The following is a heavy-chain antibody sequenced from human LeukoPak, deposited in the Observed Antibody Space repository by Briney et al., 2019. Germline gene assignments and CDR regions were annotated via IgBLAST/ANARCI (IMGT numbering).Heavy chain of an antibody. Sequence: KPSETLSLTCAVSGGSISSSNWWSWIRQPPGKGLEWIGEIYHSGSTNYNPSLKSRVTISVDKSKTQFSLKLSSVTAADTAVYYCARSSSHQRLWSGEARRYNWFDPWGQGTLVTVSS. J-gene: IGHJ5*02. D-gene: IGHD2-21*01. CDR2: IYHSGST. CDR1: GGSISSSNW. V-gene: IGHV4-4*02. CDR3: ARSSSHQRLWSGEARRYNWFDP.